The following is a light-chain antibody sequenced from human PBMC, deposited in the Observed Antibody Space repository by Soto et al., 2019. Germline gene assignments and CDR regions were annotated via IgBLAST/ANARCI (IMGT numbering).Light chain of an antibody. Sequence: EIVLTQSPGTLSLSPGERATLSCRASQSISSSYLAWYQQKPGQAPRLLVYGASSRATGIADRFSGSGSGTDFTLTISRLEPEDFAVYYCQQYGSSRTFGQGTTVDIK. CDR1: QSISSSY. J-gene: IGKJ1*01. CDR2: GAS. CDR3: QQYGSSRT. V-gene: IGKV3-20*01.